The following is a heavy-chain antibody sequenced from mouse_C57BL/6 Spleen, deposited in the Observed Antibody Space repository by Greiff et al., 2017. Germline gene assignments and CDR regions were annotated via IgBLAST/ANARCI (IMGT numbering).Heavy chain of an antibody. V-gene: IGHV1-64*01. Sequence: VQLQQPGAELVKPGASVKLSCKASGYTFTSYWMHWVKQRPGQGLEWIGMIHPNSGSTNYNEKFKSKATLTVDKSSSTAYMQLSSLTSEDSAVYYCARGGGWVHAYAMDYWGQGTSVTVSS. D-gene: IGHD2-3*01. CDR1: GYTFTSYW. CDR3: ARGGGWVHAYAMDY. CDR2: IHPNSGST. J-gene: IGHJ4*01.